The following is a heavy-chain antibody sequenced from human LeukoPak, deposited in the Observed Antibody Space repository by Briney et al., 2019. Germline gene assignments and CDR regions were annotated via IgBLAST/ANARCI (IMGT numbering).Heavy chain of an antibody. CDR1: GFPFDEHA. CDR3: ARAHPGDYSDFQFDY. J-gene: IGHJ4*02. CDR2: ISYSSETI. Sequence: GGSLRLSCAASGFPFDEHAMHWVRQAPGKGLEWVSGISYSSETIGYVDSVKGRFTISRDNAKNSLYLQMNSLRAEDTAVYYCARAHPGDYSDFQFDYWGQGTLVTVSS. V-gene: IGHV3-9*01. D-gene: IGHD4-11*01.